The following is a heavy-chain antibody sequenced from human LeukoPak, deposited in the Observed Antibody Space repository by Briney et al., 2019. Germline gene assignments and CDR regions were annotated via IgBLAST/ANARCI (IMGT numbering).Heavy chain of an antibody. J-gene: IGHJ5*02. Sequence: SGPTLVKPTQTLTLTCSFSGFSVSTSGVGVGWIRQPPGKALEWLALIYWNDDKRYSPSLKSRLTITKDTSKNQVVLTMTNMDPVDTATYYCAHGPRDYYGSGNYYSGDWFDPWGQGTLVTVSS. CDR1: GFSVSTSGVG. CDR3: AHGPRDYYGSGNYYSGDWFDP. V-gene: IGHV2-5*01. D-gene: IGHD3-22*01. CDR2: IYWNDDK.